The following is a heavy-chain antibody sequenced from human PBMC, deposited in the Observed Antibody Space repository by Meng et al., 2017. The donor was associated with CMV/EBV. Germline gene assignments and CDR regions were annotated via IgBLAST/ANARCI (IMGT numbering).Heavy chain of an antibody. CDR1: GFTFSSYG. CDR3: AKDHVVVIALPPNWFDP. V-gene: IGHV3-30*02. Sequence: GESLKISCAASGFTFSSYGMHWVRQAPGKGLEWVAFIRYDGGNKYYADSVKGRFTISRDNSKNTLYLQMNSLRAEDTAVYYCAKDHVVVIALPPNWFDPWGQGTLVTVSS. CDR2: IRYDGGNK. J-gene: IGHJ5*02. D-gene: IGHD2-21*01.